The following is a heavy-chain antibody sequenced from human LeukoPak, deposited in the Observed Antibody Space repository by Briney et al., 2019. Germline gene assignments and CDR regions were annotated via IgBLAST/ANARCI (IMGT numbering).Heavy chain of an antibody. CDR2: ISGSGGRT. Sequence: GGSLRLSCAASGFTFSSYAMSWVRQAPGKGLEWVSDISGSGGRTYYADSVKGRFTISRDNSKNTLYLQMNSLRAEDTAVYYCAKDSRYSYGSYFDYWGQGTLVTVSS. V-gene: IGHV3-23*01. CDR3: AKDSRYSYGSYFDY. CDR1: GFTFSSYA. J-gene: IGHJ4*02. D-gene: IGHD5-18*01.